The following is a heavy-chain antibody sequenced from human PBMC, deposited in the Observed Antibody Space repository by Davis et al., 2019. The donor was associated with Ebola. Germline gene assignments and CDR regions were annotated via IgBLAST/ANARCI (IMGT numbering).Heavy chain of an antibody. D-gene: IGHD6-19*01. CDR1: GFTLTNYA. CDR2: VHGGNGNT. CDR3: ARASFGYNSGWYADY. Sequence: AASVKVSCRASGFTLTNYAIHLVRQAPGQRLEWMGWVHGGNGNTKYSQRFQGRVTITTDTSASTVYLDLTSLRSDDTAVFYCARASFGYNSGWYADYWGPGSLVTVSS. J-gene: IGHJ4*02. V-gene: IGHV1-3*01.